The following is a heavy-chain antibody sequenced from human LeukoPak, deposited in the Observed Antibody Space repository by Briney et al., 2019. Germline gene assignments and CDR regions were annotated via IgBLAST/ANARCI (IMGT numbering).Heavy chain of an antibody. Sequence: PGGSLKLSCAASGFIFSSYWMSRVRQAPGKGLEWVSSISSSSSYIYYADSVKGRFTISRDNAKNSLYLQMNSLRAEDTAVYYCAREFFDVPAPFDYWGQGTLVTVSS. CDR2: ISSSSSYI. CDR3: AREFFDVPAPFDY. J-gene: IGHJ4*02. D-gene: IGHD2-2*01. V-gene: IGHV3-21*01. CDR1: GFIFSSYW.